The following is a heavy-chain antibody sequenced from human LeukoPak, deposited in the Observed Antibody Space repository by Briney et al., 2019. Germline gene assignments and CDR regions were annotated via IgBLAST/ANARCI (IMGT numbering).Heavy chain of an antibody. Sequence: ASVKVSCKTSGYSFTDYYLHWVRQAPGQGLEWMGWINPNSGVTNSAQKFQGRVTMTRDTFITTVYMEVNWLTSDDTAIYYCARADRLHGGPYLIGPWGQGTLVTVSS. CDR1: GYSFTDYY. CDR2: INPNSGVT. V-gene: IGHV1-2*02. D-gene: IGHD3-16*01. J-gene: IGHJ5*02. CDR3: ARADRLHGGPYLIGP.